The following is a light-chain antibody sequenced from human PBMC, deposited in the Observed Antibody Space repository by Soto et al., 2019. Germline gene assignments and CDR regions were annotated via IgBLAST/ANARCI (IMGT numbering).Light chain of an antibody. V-gene: IGKV3-15*01. CDR1: QGIGDT. CDR2: DTS. Sequence: DIVMTQSPAPLSASAGDGVTISCRASQGIGDTFAWYQQKPGQAPRLIIYDTSILATGVPARFSGSRSGAEFTLTISSLQSEDVAVYYCQHYVTWPLTLGGGTKVDIK. J-gene: IGKJ4*01. CDR3: QHYVTWPLT.